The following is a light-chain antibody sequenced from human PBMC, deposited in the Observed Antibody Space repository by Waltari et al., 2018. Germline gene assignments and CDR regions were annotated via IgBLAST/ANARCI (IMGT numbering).Light chain of an antibody. CDR2: DVT. CDR3: CSYAGSYTWV. V-gene: IGLV2-11*01. Sequence: SALTQPRSVSGSPGQSVTISCPGTTTDLGRYNYVSWYQQHPGKAPKLIILDVTKRPSGVPDRLSGSKSGNTASLTISGLRAEDEAEYYCCSYAGSYTWVFGGGTKLTVV. CDR1: TTDLGRYNY. J-gene: IGLJ3*02.